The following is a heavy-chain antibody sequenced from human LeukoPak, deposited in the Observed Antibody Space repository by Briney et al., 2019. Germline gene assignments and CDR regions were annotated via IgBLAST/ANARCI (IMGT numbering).Heavy chain of an antibody. J-gene: IGHJ3*02. CDR2: ISSGSSTI. Sequence: GGSLRLSCAASGFTFSSYAMNWVRQAPGKGLEWVSYISSGSSTIYYADSVKDRFTFSRDNAKNTLSLQMNSLRAGDTAVYFCARDRGDAFDIWGQGTMVTVSS. V-gene: IGHV3-48*04. CDR1: GFTFSSYA. CDR3: ARDRGDAFDI.